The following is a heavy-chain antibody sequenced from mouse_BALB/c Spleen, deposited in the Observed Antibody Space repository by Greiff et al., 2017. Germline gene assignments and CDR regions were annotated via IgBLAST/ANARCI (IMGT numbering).Heavy chain of an antibody. Sequence: LQQPGSELVRPGASVKLSCKASGYTFTSYWMHWVKQRPGQGLEWIGNIYPGSGSTNYDEKFKSKATLTVDTSSSTAYMQLSSLTSEDSAVYYCTGSTSLDYWGQGTTLTVSS. CDR3: TGSTSLDY. CDR2: IYPGSGST. D-gene: IGHD2-1*01. V-gene: IGHV1S22*01. J-gene: IGHJ2*01. CDR1: GYTFTSYW.